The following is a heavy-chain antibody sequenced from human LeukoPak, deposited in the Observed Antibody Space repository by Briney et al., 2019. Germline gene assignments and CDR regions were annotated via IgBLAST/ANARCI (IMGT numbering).Heavy chain of an antibody. Sequence: SETLSLTCAVYGGSFSGYYWSWIRQPPGEGLEWIGEINHSGSTNYNPSLKSRVTISVDTSKNQFSLKLSSVTAADTAVYYCARGSPRGSSSRFDPWGQGTLVTVSS. CDR2: INHSGST. D-gene: IGHD6-6*01. V-gene: IGHV4-34*01. J-gene: IGHJ5*02. CDR1: GGSFSGYY. CDR3: ARGSPRGSSSRFDP.